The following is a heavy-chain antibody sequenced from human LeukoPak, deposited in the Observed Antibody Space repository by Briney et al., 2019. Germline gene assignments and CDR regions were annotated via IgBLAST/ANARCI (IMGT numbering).Heavy chain of an antibody. Sequence: GGSLRLSCAASGFTFSSYSMNWVRQAPGKGLEWVSYISSSSSTIYYADSVKGRFTISSDNAKNSLYLQMNSLRAEDTAVYYCARERSTHAFDIWGQGTMVTVSS. V-gene: IGHV3-48*01. CDR1: GFTFSSYS. J-gene: IGHJ3*02. D-gene: IGHD4-17*01. CDR3: ARERSTHAFDI. CDR2: ISSSSSTI.